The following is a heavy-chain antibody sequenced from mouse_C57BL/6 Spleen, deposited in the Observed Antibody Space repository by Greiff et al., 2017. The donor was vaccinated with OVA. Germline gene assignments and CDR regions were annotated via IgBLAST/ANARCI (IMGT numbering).Heavy chain of an antibody. CDR3: ARRAYYGYGEAWFAY. CDR2: INPYNGGT. D-gene: IGHD2-2*01. Sequence: EVQLQQSGPVLVKPGASVKMSCKASGYTFTDYYMNWVKQSHGKSLEWIGVINPYNGGTSYNQKFKGKATLTVDKSSSTAYMELNSLTSEDSAVYYCARRAYYGYGEAWFAYWGQGTLVTVSA. V-gene: IGHV1-19*01. J-gene: IGHJ3*01. CDR1: GYTFTDYY.